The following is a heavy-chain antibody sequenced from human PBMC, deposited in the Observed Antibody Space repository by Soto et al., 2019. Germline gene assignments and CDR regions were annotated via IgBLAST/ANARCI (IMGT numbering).Heavy chain of an antibody. CDR2: INPNSGGT. Sequence: ASVKVSCKASGYTFTGYYMHWVRQAPGQGLEWMGWINPNSGGTNYAQKFQGWVTMTRDTSISTAYMELSRLRSDDTAVYYCARVPIAAAGTPIGFDYWGQGTLVTVSS. CDR1: GYTFTGYY. D-gene: IGHD6-13*01. V-gene: IGHV1-2*04. J-gene: IGHJ4*02. CDR3: ARVPIAAAGTPIGFDY.